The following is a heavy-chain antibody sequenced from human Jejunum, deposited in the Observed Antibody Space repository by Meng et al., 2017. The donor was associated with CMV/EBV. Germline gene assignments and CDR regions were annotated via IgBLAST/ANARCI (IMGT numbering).Heavy chain of an antibody. CDR3: ARLGRRNSGYRYGMDV. CDR2: ISSSSMTI. CDR1: TFSCYE. Sequence: TFSCYEMNWVRQAPGKGLEWVSYISSSSMTIYYAGSVKGRFTVSRDNAKNSLYLKMNSLGVEDTAVYSCARLGRRNSGYRYGMDVWGQGTTVTVSS. J-gene: IGHJ6*02. D-gene: IGHD5-12*01. V-gene: IGHV3-48*03.